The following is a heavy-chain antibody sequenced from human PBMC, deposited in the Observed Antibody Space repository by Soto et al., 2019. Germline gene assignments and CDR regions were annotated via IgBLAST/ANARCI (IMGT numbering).Heavy chain of an antibody. CDR2: ISGSGGST. CDR3: AKVPITMIVVVINADY. Sequence: GGSLRLSCAASGFTFSSYAMSWVRQAPGKGLEWVSAISGSGGSTYYADSVEGRFTISRDNSKNTLYLQMNSLRAEDTAVYYCAKVPITMIVVVINADYWGQGTLVTVS. V-gene: IGHV3-23*01. CDR1: GFTFSSYA. J-gene: IGHJ4*02. D-gene: IGHD3-22*01.